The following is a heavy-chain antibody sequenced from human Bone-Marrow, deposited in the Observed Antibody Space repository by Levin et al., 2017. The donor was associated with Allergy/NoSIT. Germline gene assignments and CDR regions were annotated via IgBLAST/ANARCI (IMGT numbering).Heavy chain of an antibody. J-gene: IGHJ5*02. D-gene: IGHD2-2*01. Sequence: SETLSLTCTVFGGSVNSGSYYWSWVRQSPGKGLEWIGFIYYTGTTNYNPSLKSRVTISLDTSKNQFSLRLNSVTAADTAIYYCSRGGVVVVPTPRLAWFDPWGQGTLVTVSS. CDR3: SRGGVVVVPTPRLAWFDP. V-gene: IGHV4-61*01. CDR1: GGSVNSGSYY. CDR2: IYYTGTT.